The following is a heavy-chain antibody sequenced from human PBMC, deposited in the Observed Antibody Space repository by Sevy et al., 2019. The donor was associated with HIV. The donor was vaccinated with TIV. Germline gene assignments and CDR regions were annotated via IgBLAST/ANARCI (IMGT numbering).Heavy chain of an antibody. D-gene: IGHD2-2*03. CDR2: IYHSGST. CDR1: AGSISSNNW. J-gene: IGHJ4*02. V-gene: IGHV4-4*02. CDR3: ARGVGGYCSSTSCHVDY. Sequence: SETLSLTCAVSAGSISSNNWWNWVRQTPGKGLEWIGEIYHSGSTNRNPSLKSRVTISVDKSKNQFSLKLSSVTAADTAVYYCARGVGGYCSSTSCHVDYWGQGTLVTVSS.